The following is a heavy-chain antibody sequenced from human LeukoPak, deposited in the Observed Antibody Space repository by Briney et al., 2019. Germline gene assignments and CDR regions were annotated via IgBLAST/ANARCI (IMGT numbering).Heavy chain of an antibody. CDR1: GGSFSGYY. V-gene: IGHV4-34*01. J-gene: IGHJ4*02. D-gene: IGHD6-13*01. Sequence: SETLSLTCAVYGGSFSGYYWSWIRQPPGKGLEWIGEINHSGSTNYNPSLKSRVTISVDTSKNQFSLKLSSVTAADTAVYYCARLGRYSRSWIDYWGQGTLVIVSS. CDR3: ARLGRYSRSWIDY. CDR2: INHSGST.